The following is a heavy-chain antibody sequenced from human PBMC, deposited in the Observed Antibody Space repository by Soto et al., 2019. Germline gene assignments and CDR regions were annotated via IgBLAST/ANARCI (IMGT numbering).Heavy chain of an antibody. CDR1: GFTFSSYA. Sequence: QVQLVESGGGVVQPGRSLRLSCAASGFTFSSYAMHWVRQAPGKGLEWVAVISYDGSNKYYADSVKGRFTISRDNSKNTLYLQMNSRRSDDKAVYYCARAASTLGYCSGGSCSLRYWGQGTLVTVSS. J-gene: IGHJ4*02. CDR2: ISYDGSNK. CDR3: ARAASTLGYCSGGSCSLRY. V-gene: IGHV3-30-3*01. D-gene: IGHD2-15*01.